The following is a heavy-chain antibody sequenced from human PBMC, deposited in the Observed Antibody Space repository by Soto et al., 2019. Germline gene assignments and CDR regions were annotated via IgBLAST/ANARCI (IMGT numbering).Heavy chain of an antibody. CDR3: ARGGHVVVVTAALDY. J-gene: IGHJ4*02. Sequence: QVQLMQSGAEVKKPGASVKVSCKASGDTFTDYYIHWVRQAPGQGLEWMGTVNPSGGHTTYAQHFLVKVTMTGATSTTTLYMELTSLTSDDTAIYYCARGGHVVVVTAALDYWGQGTLVTVSS. CDR2: VNPSGGHT. V-gene: IGHV1-46*01. D-gene: IGHD2-21*02. CDR1: GDTFTDYY.